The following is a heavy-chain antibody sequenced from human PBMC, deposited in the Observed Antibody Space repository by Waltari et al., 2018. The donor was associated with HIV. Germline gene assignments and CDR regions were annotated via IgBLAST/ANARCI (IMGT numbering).Heavy chain of an antibody. Sequence: QVQLVQSGAEVRKPGSSVKVYCKASGGTFSTSAIRWVRQAPGQGLEWMGGILPIFGTANYAQKCQGRVTITADESTGTLHMELSSLTSEDTAVYYCTRAQYYDSSGPYFFDYWGQGTLVTVSS. V-gene: IGHV1-69*01. CDR3: TRAQYYDSSGPYFFDY. D-gene: IGHD3-22*01. J-gene: IGHJ4*02. CDR2: ILPIFGTA. CDR1: GGTFSTSA.